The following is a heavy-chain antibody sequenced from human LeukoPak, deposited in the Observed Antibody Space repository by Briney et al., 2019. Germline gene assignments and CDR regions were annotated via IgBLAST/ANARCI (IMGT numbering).Heavy chain of an antibody. D-gene: IGHD6-13*01. J-gene: IGHJ4*02. CDR2: MYPGDSDT. Sequence: RPGESLKISCKGSGYSFSSHWIGWVRQMPGKGLEWMGIMYPGDSDTRYSPSFQGQVTISADKSISTAYLQWSSLKASDTAMYYCARQSPYSSNWYGDYWGQGTLVTVSS. CDR3: ARQSPYSSNWYGDY. V-gene: IGHV5-51*01. CDR1: GYSFSSHW.